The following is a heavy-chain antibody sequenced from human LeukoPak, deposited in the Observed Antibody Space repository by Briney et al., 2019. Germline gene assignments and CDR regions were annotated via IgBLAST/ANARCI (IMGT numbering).Heavy chain of an antibody. J-gene: IGHJ4*02. CDR1: GGSISNTNW. CDR3: SRENGAFSPFGY. Sequence: SETLSLTCGVSGGSISNTNWWSWVRQPPGPGLEWIGEISLTGLTHYNPSLESRVTVSLDKSKNQLSFNLTSVTAADTAVYYCSRENGAFSPFGYWGQGTLVTVLS. CDR2: ISLTGLT. V-gene: IGHV4-4*02. D-gene: IGHD2-8*01.